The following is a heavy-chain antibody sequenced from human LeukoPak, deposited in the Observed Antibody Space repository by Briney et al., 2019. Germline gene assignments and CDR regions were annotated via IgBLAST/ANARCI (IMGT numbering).Heavy chain of an antibody. CDR2: INHSGST. J-gene: IGHJ4*02. Sequence: PSETLSLTCAVYGGSFSGYYWSWIRQPPGKGLEWIGEINHSGSTNYNPSLKSRVTISVDTSKNQFSLKLSSVTAAGTAVYYCARVRGGYSYGWQFDYWGQGTLVTVSS. D-gene: IGHD5-18*01. CDR1: GGSFSGYY. CDR3: ARVRGGYSYGWQFDY. V-gene: IGHV4-34*01.